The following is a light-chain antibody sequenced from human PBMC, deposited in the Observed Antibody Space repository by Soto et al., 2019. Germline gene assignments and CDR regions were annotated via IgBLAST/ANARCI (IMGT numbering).Light chain of an antibody. CDR2: DAS. CDR1: QSVSNK. V-gene: IGKV3-15*01. J-gene: IGKJ1*01. Sequence: VMTQSPATLSVSPGERATLSCRASQSVSNKLAWYQQRPGQAPRLLIHDASGRATGTPARFIGGGSGTEFTLTISSLQSEDFAVYYCQQYDSWPRTFGQGTKVEIK. CDR3: QQYDSWPRT.